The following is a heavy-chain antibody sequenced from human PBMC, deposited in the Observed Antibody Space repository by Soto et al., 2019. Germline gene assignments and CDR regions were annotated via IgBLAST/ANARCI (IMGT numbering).Heavy chain of an antibody. J-gene: IGHJ4*02. Sequence: QITLKESGPTLVKPTQTLTLTCTFSGFSLSTSGVGVGWIRQPPGKALEWLALIYWDDDKRYSPSLKSRLTITKDTSKNQVVLTMTNMDPVDTATYYCARTYDDILTGYYTFDYWGQGTLVTVSS. D-gene: IGHD3-9*01. CDR3: ARTYDDILTGYYTFDY. CDR1: GFSLSTSGVG. CDR2: IYWDDDK. V-gene: IGHV2-5*02.